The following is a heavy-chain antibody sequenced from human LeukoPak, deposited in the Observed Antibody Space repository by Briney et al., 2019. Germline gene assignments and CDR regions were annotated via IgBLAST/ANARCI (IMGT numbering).Heavy chain of an antibody. V-gene: IGHV1-46*01. Sequence: ASVKVSCKASGYTFTSYYIHWVRQAPGQGLEWMGIINPSGGSTSYGQKFQGRVTMTRDTSTSTVYMELSSLRSEDTAVYYCARELAVYGDYGLEYYYGMDVWGQGTTVTVSS. J-gene: IGHJ6*02. CDR2: INPSGGST. D-gene: IGHD4-17*01. CDR1: GYTFTSYY. CDR3: ARELAVYGDYGLEYYYGMDV.